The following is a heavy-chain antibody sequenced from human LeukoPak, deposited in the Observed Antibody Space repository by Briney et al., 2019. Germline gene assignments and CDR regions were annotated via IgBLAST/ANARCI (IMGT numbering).Heavy chain of an antibody. J-gene: IGHJ4*02. D-gene: IGHD2-8*01. V-gene: IGHV4-39*07. CDR2: MYFSGST. CDR1: GGSISSSSYY. CDR3: ARKQWVPYYFDY. Sequence: TSETLSLTCIVSGGSISSSSYYWGWVRQPPGKGLEWIGSMYFSGSTYYNAALKIRLTISVDTSKNQFSLKLSSVTAADTAVYYCARKQWVPYYFDYWGQGTLVTVSS.